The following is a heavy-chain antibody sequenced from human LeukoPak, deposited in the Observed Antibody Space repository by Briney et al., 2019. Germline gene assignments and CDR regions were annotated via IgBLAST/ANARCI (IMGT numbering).Heavy chain of an antibody. CDR3: ARESGSAPATFDY. Sequence: GGSLRLSCAASGFTFSDYYMSWIRQAPGKGLEWVANIKQDGSEKYYVDSVKGRFTISRDNAKNSLYLQMNSLRAEDTAVYYCARESGSAPATFDYWGLGTLVTVSS. CDR2: IKQDGSEK. J-gene: IGHJ4*02. CDR1: GFTFSDYY. D-gene: IGHD6-13*01. V-gene: IGHV3-7*03.